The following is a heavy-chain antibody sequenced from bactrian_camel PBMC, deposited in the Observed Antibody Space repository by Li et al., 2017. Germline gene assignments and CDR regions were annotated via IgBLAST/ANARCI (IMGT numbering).Heavy chain of an antibody. V-gene: IGHV3S1*01. J-gene: IGHJ4*01. CDR3: AAEGISWGGGYCDESEYKN. CDR2: FARAGGSP. CDR1: GATYAFYC. Sequence: VQLVESGGGSVQAGGSLRLECVVSGATYAFYCMGWFRQVPGGRREGVAVFARAGGSPLYGDSVRGRFTASLDAATNTLSLQMSDLKPEDTAMYYCAAEGISWGGGYCDESEYKNWGQGTQVTVS. D-gene: IGHD2*01.